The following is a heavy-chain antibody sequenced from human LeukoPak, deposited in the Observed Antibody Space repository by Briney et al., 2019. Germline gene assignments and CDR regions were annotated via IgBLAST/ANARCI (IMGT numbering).Heavy chain of an antibody. CDR2: IYYSGST. J-gene: IGHJ4*02. Sequence: SETLSLTCTVSGGSISSGDYYWSWIRQPPGKGLEWIGYIYYSGSTYYNPSLKSRVTISVDTSKNQFSLKLSSVTAADTAVYYCARDGESEGYNVFDYWGQGTLVTVSS. CDR1: GGSISSGDYY. D-gene: IGHD5-24*01. V-gene: IGHV4-30-4*08. CDR3: ARDGESEGYNVFDY.